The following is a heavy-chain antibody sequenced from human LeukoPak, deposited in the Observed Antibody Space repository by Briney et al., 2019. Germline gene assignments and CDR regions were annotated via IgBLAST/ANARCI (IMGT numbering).Heavy chain of an antibody. V-gene: IGHV1-46*01. CDR3: ARVSMRLRAFDI. D-gene: IGHD3-16*01. CDR2: INPSGGST. Sequence: ASVKVSCKASGYTFTSYYMHWVRQAPGQGLEWMGIINPSGGSTSYAQKFQGRVTMTRDTSTSTVYTELSSLRSEDTAVYYCARVSMRLRAFDIWGQGTMVTVSS. J-gene: IGHJ3*02. CDR1: GYTFTSYY.